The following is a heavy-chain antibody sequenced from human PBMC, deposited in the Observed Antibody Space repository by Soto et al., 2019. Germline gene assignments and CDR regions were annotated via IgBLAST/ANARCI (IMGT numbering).Heavy chain of an antibody. CDR3: AEGPGVTMVRGVTGAFDL. V-gene: IGHV1-69*01. J-gene: IGHJ3*01. Sequence: QVQLVQSGAEVKKPGSSVKVSCKASGGTFSSYAISWVRQAPGQGLEWMGGIIPIFGTANYAQKFQGRVTITADESTSTAYMELSSLRSEDTAVYYCAEGPGVTMVRGVTGAFDLWGQGTMVTVSS. D-gene: IGHD3-10*01. CDR2: IIPIFGTA. CDR1: GGTFSSYA.